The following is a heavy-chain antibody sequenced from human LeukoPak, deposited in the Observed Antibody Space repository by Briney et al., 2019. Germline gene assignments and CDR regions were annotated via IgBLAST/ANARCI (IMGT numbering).Heavy chain of an antibody. Sequence: PGGSLRLSCAASGLTFSGSAMHWVRQASGKGLEWVGRIRSKANTYATAYAASVKGRFTISRDDSENTAYLQMNSLKTEDTAVYYCTNYGPDYWGQGTLVTVSS. V-gene: IGHV3-73*01. CDR3: TNYGPDY. J-gene: IGHJ4*02. CDR2: IRSKANTYAT. D-gene: IGHD3-10*01. CDR1: GLTFSGSA.